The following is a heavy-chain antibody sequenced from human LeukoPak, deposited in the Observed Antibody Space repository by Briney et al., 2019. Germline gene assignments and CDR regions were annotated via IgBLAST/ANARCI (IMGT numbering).Heavy chain of an antibody. Sequence: GGSLRLSCAASGFTFSSYWMSWVRQAPGKGLEWVANIKQDGSEKNYVDSVKGRFTISRDNAKNSLYLQMNSPRAEDTAVYYCARDIGEWFGERWAFDDYWGQGTLVTVSS. CDR1: GFTFSSYW. J-gene: IGHJ4*02. CDR3: ARDIGEWFGERWAFDDY. V-gene: IGHV3-7*01. CDR2: IKQDGSEK. D-gene: IGHD3-10*01.